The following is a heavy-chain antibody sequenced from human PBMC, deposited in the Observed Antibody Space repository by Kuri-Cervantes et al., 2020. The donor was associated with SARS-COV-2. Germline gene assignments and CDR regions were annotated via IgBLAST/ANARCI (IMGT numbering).Heavy chain of an antibody. Sequence: SETLSLTCTVPGGSISSSSYYWGWIRQPPGKGLEWIGSIYYSGSTYYNPSLKSRVTISVDTSKNQFSLKLSSVTAADTAVYYCARRHEIVPDYWGQGTLVTVSS. D-gene: IGHD2/OR15-2a*01. CDR3: ARRHEIVPDY. V-gene: IGHV4-39*01. CDR1: GGSISSSSYY. CDR2: IYYSGST. J-gene: IGHJ4*02.